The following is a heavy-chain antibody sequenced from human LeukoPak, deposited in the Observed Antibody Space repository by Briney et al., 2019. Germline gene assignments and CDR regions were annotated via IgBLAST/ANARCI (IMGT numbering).Heavy chain of an antibody. CDR2: ISGSGGST. Sequence: GGSLRLSCAASGFTFSNYAMSWVRQAPGKGLEWVSAISGSGGSTYYADSVEGRFTISRDNSKNTLYLQMNSLRAEDTAVYYCAKLRGNGDYGYYYYMDVWGKGTTVTVSS. CDR1: GFTFSNYA. CDR3: AKLRGNGDYGYYYYMDV. J-gene: IGHJ6*03. V-gene: IGHV3-23*01. D-gene: IGHD4-17*01.